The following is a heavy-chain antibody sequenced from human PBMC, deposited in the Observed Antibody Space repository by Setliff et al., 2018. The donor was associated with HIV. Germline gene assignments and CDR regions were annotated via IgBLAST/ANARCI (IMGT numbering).Heavy chain of an antibody. D-gene: IGHD2-21*01. CDR2: VYTSGST. Sequence: LSLTCSVSGGSMSTYYWSWIRQPAGKRLEWIGRVYTSGSTMYNPSLKSRVTMSLDTPKNQVSLKLTSVTAADTAVYYCARRSIVGSTRGYYYYALDVWGQGTTVTVSS. J-gene: IGHJ6*02. CDR1: GGSMSTYY. V-gene: IGHV4-4*07. CDR3: ARRSIVGSTRGYYYYALDV.